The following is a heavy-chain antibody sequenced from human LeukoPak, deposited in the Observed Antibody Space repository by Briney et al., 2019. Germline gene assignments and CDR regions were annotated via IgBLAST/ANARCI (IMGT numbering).Heavy chain of an antibody. Sequence: QPGGSLRLSCTASGFTFSNYWMHWVRQAPGKGLVWVSRIKNDGSTAAYADSVKGRFTISRDNAKNTLYLQMNSLRAEDTAVYFCARGFTIFGVVNDGFDIWGQGTKVTVSS. CDR1: GFTFSNYW. D-gene: IGHD3-3*01. V-gene: IGHV3-74*01. CDR3: ARGFTIFGVVNDGFDI. J-gene: IGHJ3*02. CDR2: IKNDGSTA.